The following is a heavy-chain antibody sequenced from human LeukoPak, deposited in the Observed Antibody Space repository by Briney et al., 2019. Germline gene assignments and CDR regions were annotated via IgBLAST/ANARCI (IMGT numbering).Heavy chain of an antibody. Sequence: GGSLRPSCAASGFTFSRYAMHWVRQAPGKGLEWVAVISYDGSNKYYADSVKGRFTISRDNSKNTLYLQMNSLRAEDTAVYFCARDRDSSGWYLGPIDYWGQGTLVTVSS. V-gene: IGHV3-30-3*01. CDR3: ARDRDSSGWYLGPIDY. J-gene: IGHJ4*02. CDR2: ISYDGSNK. CDR1: GFTFSRYA. D-gene: IGHD6-19*01.